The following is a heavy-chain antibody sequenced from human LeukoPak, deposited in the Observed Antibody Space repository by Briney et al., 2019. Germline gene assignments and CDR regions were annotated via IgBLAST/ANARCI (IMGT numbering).Heavy chain of an antibody. Sequence: GGSLRLSCAASGFTFDDYAMHWVRQAPGKGLEWVSLISWDGGSTYYADSVKGRFTISRDNSKNCLYLQMNSLRAEDTALYYCAKDSDGDYPSHWGQGTLVTVSS. CDR3: AKDSDGDYPSH. CDR2: ISWDGGST. CDR1: GFTFDDYA. V-gene: IGHV3-43D*03. D-gene: IGHD4-17*01. J-gene: IGHJ4*02.